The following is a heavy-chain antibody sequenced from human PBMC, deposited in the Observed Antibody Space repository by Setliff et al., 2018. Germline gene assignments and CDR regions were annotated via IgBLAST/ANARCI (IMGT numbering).Heavy chain of an antibody. J-gene: IGHJ6*03. D-gene: IGHD6-19*01. CDR1: GGSISSYY. Sequence: SETLSLTCTVSGGSISSYYRSWIRQPAGKGLEWIGHIYIGGSANYDPSLKSRVTMSIDTSKNQFSLKLNSVTAADMAVYYCAREQWLDPPGYYYMDVWAKGTTVTVSS. CDR3: AREQWLDPPGYYYMDV. V-gene: IGHV4-4*07. CDR2: IYIGGSA.